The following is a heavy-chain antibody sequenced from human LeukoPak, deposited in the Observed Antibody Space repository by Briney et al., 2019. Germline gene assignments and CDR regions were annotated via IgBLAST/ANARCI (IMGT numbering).Heavy chain of an antibody. CDR1: GFTFSDYY. CDR2: ISGDGTTR. V-gene: IGHV3-11*04. J-gene: IGHJ4*02. CDR3: TREDYYYAAGY. Sequence: PGGSLRLSCAASGFTFSDYYMSWVRQAPGKGLEWVSYISGDGTTRYYADSVRGRFTVSRDNTKNSLFLQMNSLRAEDTAIYYCTREDYYYAAGYWGQGTLVTGSS. D-gene: IGHD3-10*01.